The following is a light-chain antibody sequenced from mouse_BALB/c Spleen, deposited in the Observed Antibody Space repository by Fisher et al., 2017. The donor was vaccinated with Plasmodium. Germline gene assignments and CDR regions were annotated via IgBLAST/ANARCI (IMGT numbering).Light chain of an antibody. CDR1: QDINSY. CDR2: RAN. V-gene: IGKV14-111*01. J-gene: IGKJ1*01. Sequence: DIVLTQSPSSMYASLGERITITCKASQDINSYLSWFQQKPGKSPKTLIYRANRLVDGVPSRFSGSGSGQDYSLTISSLENEDMGIYYCLQYGEFPPTFGGGTTLEIK. CDR3: LQYGEFPPT.